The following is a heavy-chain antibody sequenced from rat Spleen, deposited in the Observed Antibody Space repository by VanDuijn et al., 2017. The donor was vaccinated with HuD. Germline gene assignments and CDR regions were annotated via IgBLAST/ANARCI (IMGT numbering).Heavy chain of an antibody. D-gene: IGHD4-1*01. CDR3: ASPFAVGAC. Sequence: EVQVLESGGGLVQPGNSLKLSCATSGFTFSTAWMYWYRQFPEKRLEWVARIKAKSNNYATDYTESEKGRFTISRDDSKSSIYLQMNNLKEEDTAIYYCASPFAVGACWGQGVMVTVSS. V-gene: IGHV6-6*01. CDR2: IKAKSNNYAT. CDR1: GFTFSTAW. J-gene: IGHJ2*01.